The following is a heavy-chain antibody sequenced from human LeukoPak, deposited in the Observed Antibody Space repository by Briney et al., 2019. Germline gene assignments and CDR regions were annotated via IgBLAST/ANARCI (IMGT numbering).Heavy chain of an antibody. D-gene: IGHD1-7*01. J-gene: IGHJ4*02. CDR3: ARGGELKGDVYYFDY. CDR1: GFTFSSYD. V-gene: IGHV3-13*01. CDR2: IGAASDT. Sequence: AGGSLRLSCAASGFTFSSYDMHWVRQATGKGLEWVSAIGAASDTYYPGSVKGRFTISRENAKNSLYLQMNSLRAGDTAVYYCARGGELKGDVYYFDYWGQGTLVTVSS.